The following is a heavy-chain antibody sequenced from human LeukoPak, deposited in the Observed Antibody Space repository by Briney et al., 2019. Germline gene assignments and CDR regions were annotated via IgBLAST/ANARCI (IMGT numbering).Heavy chain of an antibody. Sequence: PGGSLRLSCAASGFTSSSHAIHWVRQAPGKGLEWVAVMSYDGNSKYYADSVKGRFTISRENSKNTLYLEMNNLKIEDTAVYHCARDGDTAIRGVNFDHWGQGTLVTVSS. V-gene: IGHV3-30-3*01. CDR2: MSYDGNSK. CDR1: GFTSSSHA. J-gene: IGHJ4*02. CDR3: ARDGDTAIRGVNFDH. D-gene: IGHD3-10*01.